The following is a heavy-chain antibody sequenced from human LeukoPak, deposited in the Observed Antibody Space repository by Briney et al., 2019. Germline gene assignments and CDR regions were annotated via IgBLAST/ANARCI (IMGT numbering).Heavy chain of an antibody. D-gene: IGHD1-26*01. CDR3: ARRGYHDYSGFDY. J-gene: IGHJ4*02. CDR1: GFTFSSYE. V-gene: IGHV3-48*03. CDR2: ISSSGSTI. Sequence: GSLRLSCAASGFTFSSYEMNWVRQAPGKGLEWVSYISSSGSTIYYADSVKGRFTISRDNSKNSLYLQMKSLRAEDTALYYCARRGYHDYSGFDYWGQGTLVTVSS.